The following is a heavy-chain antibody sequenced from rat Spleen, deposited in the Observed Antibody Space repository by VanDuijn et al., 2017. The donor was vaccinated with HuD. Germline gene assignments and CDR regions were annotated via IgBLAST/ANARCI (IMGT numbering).Heavy chain of an antibody. CDR3: TTVGTVDYWFFDF. CDR1: GFTFSDYY. V-gene: IGHV5-29*01. CDR2: ISYDGSST. Sequence: EVQLVESAGGLVQPGRSLKLSCAASGFTFSDYYMAWVRQGPTKGLEWVARISYDGSSTFYRDSVKGRFTISRDNTKNTLYLQMDSLRSEDTATYYCTTVGTVDYWFFDFWGPGTMVTVSS. D-gene: IGHD1-1*01. J-gene: IGHJ1*01.